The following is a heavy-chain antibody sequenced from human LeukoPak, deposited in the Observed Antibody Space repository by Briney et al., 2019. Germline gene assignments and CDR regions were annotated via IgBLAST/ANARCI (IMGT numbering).Heavy chain of an antibody. V-gene: IGHV3-30*18. J-gene: IGHJ4*02. D-gene: IGHD2-2*01. Sequence: GGSLRLSCAASGFTFSSYGMHWVRQAPGKGLEWVAVISYDGSNKYYADSVKGRFTISRDNSKNTLYLQMTSLRPEDTAVYFCAKAWAGAGYADDYWGQGTLVAVSS. CDR1: GFTFSSYG. CDR3: AKAWAGAGYADDY. CDR2: ISYDGSNK.